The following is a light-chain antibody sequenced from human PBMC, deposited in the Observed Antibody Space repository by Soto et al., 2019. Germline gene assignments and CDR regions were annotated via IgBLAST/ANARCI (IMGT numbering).Light chain of an antibody. CDR2: GAA. CDR3: HQYGTSLT. V-gene: IGKV3-20*01. J-gene: IGKJ2*01. CDR1: QSVTNNY. Sequence: EIVLTQSPGTLSLSPGERATLSCRASQSVTNNYVAWYQHKPGQAPRGLIDGAAIRSTGIPDRFSGSGSGTDFTLTISRLEPEYFAVYSCHQYGTSLTFGQGTKLEIK.